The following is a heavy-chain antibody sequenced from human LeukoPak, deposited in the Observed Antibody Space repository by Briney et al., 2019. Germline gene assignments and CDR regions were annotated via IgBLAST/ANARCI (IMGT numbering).Heavy chain of an antibody. D-gene: IGHD3-10*01. Sequence: SETLSLTCTVSGGSISSSSYYWGWIRQPPGKGLEWIGSIHYSGSTNYNPSLKSRVTISVDTSKNQFSLKLSSVTAADTAVCYCAREAYGSGSYYGRLFDPWGQGTLVTVSS. CDR1: GGSISSSSYY. V-gene: IGHV4-39*07. J-gene: IGHJ5*02. CDR2: IHYSGST. CDR3: AREAYGSGSYYGRLFDP.